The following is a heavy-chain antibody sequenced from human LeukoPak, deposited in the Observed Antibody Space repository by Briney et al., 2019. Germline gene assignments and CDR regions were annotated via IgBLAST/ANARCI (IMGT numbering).Heavy chain of an antibody. CDR3: ARGPRLVATGWFDP. D-gene: IGHD1-14*01. Sequence: PSETLSLTCSVSGYSISSAYYWGWIRQPPGKGLEWIGSIYYSGSTYYNPSLKSRVTISVDTSKNQFSLRLSSVTAADTAVYYCARGPRLVATGWFDPWGQGTLVTVSS. V-gene: IGHV4-38-2*02. J-gene: IGHJ5*02. CDR1: GYSISSAYY. CDR2: IYYSGST.